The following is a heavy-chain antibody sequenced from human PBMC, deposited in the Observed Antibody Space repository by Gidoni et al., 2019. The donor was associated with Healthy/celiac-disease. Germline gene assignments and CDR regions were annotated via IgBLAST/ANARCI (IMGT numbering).Heavy chain of an antibody. CDR1: GFTFSSYG. D-gene: IGHD6-13*01. J-gene: IGHJ1*01. CDR3: AKDRVGGIAAAAEYFQH. Sequence: QVQLVESGGGVVPPGRSLRLSCAASGFTFSSYGMHWVRQAPGKGLEWVAVISYDGSNKYYADSVKGRFTISRDNSKNTLYLQMNSLRAEDTAVYYCAKDRVGGIAAAAEYFQHWGQGTLVTVSS. V-gene: IGHV3-30*18. CDR2: ISYDGSNK.